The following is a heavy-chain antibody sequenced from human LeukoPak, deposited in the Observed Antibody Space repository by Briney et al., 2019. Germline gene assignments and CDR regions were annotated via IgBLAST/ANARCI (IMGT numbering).Heavy chain of an antibody. Sequence: AETLSLTCTVSGGSIRGYYWSWIRQPPGKGLEFMGHIHYTGCTTYNPSLTSRVTMSVDTSKNQFSLRLSSVTASDTAVYYCARHLDSGTYPLDYWGQGTPVTLSS. CDR3: ARHLDSGTYPLDY. CDR1: GGSIRGYY. V-gene: IGHV4-59*08. D-gene: IGHD1-26*01. CDR2: IHYTGCT. J-gene: IGHJ4*02.